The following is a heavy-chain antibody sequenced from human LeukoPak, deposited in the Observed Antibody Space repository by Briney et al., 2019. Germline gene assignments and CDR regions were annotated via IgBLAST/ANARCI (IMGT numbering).Heavy chain of an antibody. J-gene: IGHJ4*02. Sequence: SETLSLTCTVSGGSISSGGYYWSWIRQHPGKGLEWIGYIYYSGSTYYNPSLKSRVTISVDTSKNQFSLKLSSVTAADTAVYYCARGGYCSNVECYTSRSLDYWGQGTLVTVSS. D-gene: IGHD2-8*01. CDR2: IYYSGST. V-gene: IGHV4-31*03. CDR1: GGSISSGGYY. CDR3: ARGGYCSNVECYTSRSLDY.